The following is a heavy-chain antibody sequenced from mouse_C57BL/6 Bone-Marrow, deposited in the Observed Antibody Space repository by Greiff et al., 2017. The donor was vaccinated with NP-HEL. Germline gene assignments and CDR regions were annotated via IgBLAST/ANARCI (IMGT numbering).Heavy chain of an antibody. CDR2: ISSGGSYT. J-gene: IGHJ4*01. Sequence: DVMLVESGGDLVKPGGSLKLSCAASGFTFSSYGMSWVRQTPDKRLEWVATISSGGSYTYYPDSVKGRFTISRDNAKNTLYLQMSSLKSEDTAMYYCARGYNYAMDYWGQGTSVTVSS. CDR1: GFTFSSYG. D-gene: IGHD1-2*01. V-gene: IGHV5-6*02. CDR3: ARGYNYAMDY.